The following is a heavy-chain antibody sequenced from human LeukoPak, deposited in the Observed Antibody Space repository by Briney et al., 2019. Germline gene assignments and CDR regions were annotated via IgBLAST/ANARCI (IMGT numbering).Heavy chain of an antibody. Sequence: GGSLRLSCAASGFTVSSTYMNWVRQAPGKGLEWVSVIYSGGSTYYADSVRGRFTISRDNSKNTLYLQMNSLRAEDTAVYYCARGDYGSGSYPSPHYWGLGTLVTVSS. V-gene: IGHV3-53*01. D-gene: IGHD3-10*01. CDR1: GFTVSSTY. CDR2: IYSGGST. CDR3: ARGDYGSGSYPSPHY. J-gene: IGHJ4*02.